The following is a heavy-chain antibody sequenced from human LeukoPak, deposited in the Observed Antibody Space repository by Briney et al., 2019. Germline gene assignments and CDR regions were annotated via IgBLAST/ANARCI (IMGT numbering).Heavy chain of an antibody. D-gene: IGHD6-19*01. CDR1: GGSISSSTYY. Sequence: SETLSLTCTVSGGSISSSTYYWGWIRQPPGKGLEWIGSIYSSGSTNYNPSLKSRVTILVDTSKNQFSLRLSSVTAADTAVYYCARDQQWLHYFVNWGQGTLVPVSS. CDR2: IYSSGST. CDR3: ARDQQWLHYFVN. J-gene: IGHJ4*02. V-gene: IGHV4-39*07.